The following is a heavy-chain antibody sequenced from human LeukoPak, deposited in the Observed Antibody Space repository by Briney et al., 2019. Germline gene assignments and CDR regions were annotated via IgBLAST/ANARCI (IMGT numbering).Heavy chain of an antibody. V-gene: IGHV1-2*02. CDR1: GYSFTGYY. CDR3: ALEEASYGLDY. Sequence: ASVKVSCKTSGYSFTGYYILWVRQAPGQGLEWMGWINPNSGATNYAQKFQGRVTMTRDTTISTAYMELSSLRSDDTAVCYCALEEASYGLDYWGQGTLVTVSS. J-gene: IGHJ4*02. CDR2: INPNSGAT. D-gene: IGHD5-18*01.